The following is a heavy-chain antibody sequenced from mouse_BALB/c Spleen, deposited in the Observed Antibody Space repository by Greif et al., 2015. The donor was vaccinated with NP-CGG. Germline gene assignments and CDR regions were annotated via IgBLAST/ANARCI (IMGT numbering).Heavy chain of an antibody. CDR3: TGEGSYRYDWFAY. V-gene: IGHV5-6-4*01. Sequence: EVQLVESGGGLVKPGGSLKLSCAASGFTFSSYTMSWVRQTPEKRLEWVATISSGGSYTYYPDSVKGRFTISRDNAKNTLYLQMSSLKSEDTAMYYCTGEGSYRYDWFAYWGQGTLVTVSA. J-gene: IGHJ3*01. CDR1: GFTFSSYT. CDR2: ISSGGSYT. D-gene: IGHD2-14*01.